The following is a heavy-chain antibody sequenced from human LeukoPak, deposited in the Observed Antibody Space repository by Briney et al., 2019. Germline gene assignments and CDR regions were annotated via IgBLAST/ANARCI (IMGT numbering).Heavy chain of an antibody. D-gene: IGHD3-10*01. V-gene: IGHV1-46*01. J-gene: IGHJ3*02. CDR2: INPSGRST. Sequence: ASVKVSCKASGYTFTSYYKHWVRQAPGQGLEWMGIINPSGRSTSYAQKFQGRVTMTRDTSKSTVYMELSSLRSEDTAVYYCARDSEGSDAFDIWGQGTMVTVSS. CDR3: ARDSEGSDAFDI. CDR1: GYTFTSYY.